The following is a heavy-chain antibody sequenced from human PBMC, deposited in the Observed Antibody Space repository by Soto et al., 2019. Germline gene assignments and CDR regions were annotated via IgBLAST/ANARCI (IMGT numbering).Heavy chain of an antibody. J-gene: IGHJ4*02. V-gene: IGHV1-69*13. CDR2: IIPIFGTA. CDR1: GGTFSSYA. D-gene: IGHD2-8*01. CDR3: ARGRPNTALLYHFDY. Sequence: SVKVSCKASGGTFSSYAISWVRQAPGQGLEWMGGIIPIFGTANYAQKFQGRVTITADESTSTAYMELSSLRSEDTAVYYCARGRPNTALLYHFDYWGQGTLVTVSS.